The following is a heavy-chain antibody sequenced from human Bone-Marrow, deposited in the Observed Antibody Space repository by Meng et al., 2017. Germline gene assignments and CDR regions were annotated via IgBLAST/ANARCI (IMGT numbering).Heavy chain of an antibody. CDR2: INHSGST. CDR1: WWSFSGYY. CDR3: ARGPRRAIAAAGTGYFDL. D-gene: IGHD6-13*01. J-gene: IGHJ2*01. Sequence: VVLQRWGEVWLKPSETLPLTCAFYWWSFSGYYWCWIRQPPGKGLEWIGEINHSGSTNYNPSIKSRVTISVDTSKNQFSLKLSSVTAADTAVYYCARGPRRAIAAAGTGYFDLWGRGTLVTVSS. V-gene: IGHV4-34*01.